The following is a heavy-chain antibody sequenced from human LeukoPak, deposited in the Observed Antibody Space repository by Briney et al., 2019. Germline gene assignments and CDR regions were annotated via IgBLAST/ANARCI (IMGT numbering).Heavy chain of an antibody. CDR1: GGTFSSYA. Sequence: SVKVSCKASGGTFSSYAISWVRQAPGQGLEWMGGIIPIFGTANYAQKFQGRVTITTDESTSTAYMELSSLRSEDTAVYYCATSRLRCLEWLLYIFDYWGQGTLVTVSS. CDR3: ATSRLRCLEWLLYIFDY. CDR2: IIPIFGTA. V-gene: IGHV1-69*05. J-gene: IGHJ4*02. D-gene: IGHD3-3*01.